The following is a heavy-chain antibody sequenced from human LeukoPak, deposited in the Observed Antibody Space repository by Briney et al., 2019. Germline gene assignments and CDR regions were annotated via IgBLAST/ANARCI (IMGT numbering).Heavy chain of an antibody. Sequence: ASVKVSCKASGYTFTSYDINWVRQATGQGLEWMGWMNPYSGNAGYSQKFQGRVTMTRDTSVTTAYMEVSSLRSEDTAVYYCARAWMTTHALNYWGQGTLVTVSS. V-gene: IGHV1-8*01. CDR2: MNPYSGNA. D-gene: IGHD4-11*01. CDR1: GYTFTSYD. J-gene: IGHJ4*02. CDR3: ARAWMTTHALNY.